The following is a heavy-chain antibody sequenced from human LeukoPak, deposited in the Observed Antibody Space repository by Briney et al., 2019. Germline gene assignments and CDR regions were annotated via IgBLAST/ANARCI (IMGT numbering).Heavy chain of an antibody. D-gene: IGHD1-1*01. V-gene: IGHV4-59*01. CDR3: ARLTSWFVLDY. CDR1: GGSISNYY. Sequence: SETLSLTCTVSGGSISNYYWSWIRQPPGKGLEWIGYVYYSGSTNYNPSLKSRVSISVDTSKNQFSLRLTSVTAADTAVYYCARLTSWFVLDYWGQGTLVTVSS. J-gene: IGHJ4*02. CDR2: VYYSGST.